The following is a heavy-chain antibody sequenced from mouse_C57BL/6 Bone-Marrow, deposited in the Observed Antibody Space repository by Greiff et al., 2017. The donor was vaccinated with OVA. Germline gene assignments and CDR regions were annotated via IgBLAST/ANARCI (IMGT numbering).Heavy chain of an antibody. V-gene: IGHV6-3*01. D-gene: IGHD2-12*01. CDR3: TAYYSGAY. J-gene: IGHJ3*01. Sequence: EVQLVESGGGLVQPGGSMKLSCVASGFTFSNYWMNWVRQSPETGLEWVAQISLKSDNYATHYAESVHGRFTISRDDSKRSVYRQMNNLRAEDTGIYYCTAYYSGAYWGQGTLVTVSA. CDR1: GFTFSNYW. CDR2: ISLKSDNYAT.